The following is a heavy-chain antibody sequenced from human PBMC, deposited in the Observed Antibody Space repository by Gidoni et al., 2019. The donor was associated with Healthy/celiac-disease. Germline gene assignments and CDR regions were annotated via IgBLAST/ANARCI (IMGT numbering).Heavy chain of an antibody. CDR3: TTDQYYDSFDHYFDY. D-gene: IGHD3-22*01. CDR1: GFTFSNAW. CDR2: IKSKTDGGTT. J-gene: IGHJ4*02. V-gene: IGHV3-15*01. Sequence: EVQLVESGGGLVKPGGSLRLSCAASGFTFSNAWMSWVRQAPGKGLEWGGRIKSKTDGGTTDYAAPVKGRFTISRDDSKNTLYLQMNSLKTEDTAVYYCTTDQYYDSFDHYFDYCGQGTLVTVSS.